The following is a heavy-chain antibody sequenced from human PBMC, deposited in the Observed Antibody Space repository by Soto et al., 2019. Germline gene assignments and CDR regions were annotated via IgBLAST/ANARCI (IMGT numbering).Heavy chain of an antibody. CDR1: GYTFTSYG. D-gene: IGHD2-2*01. Sequence: AAVKVSCKASGYTFTSYGISWVRQAPGQGLEWMGWISAYNGNTNYAQKLQGRVTMTTDTSTSTAYMELRSLRSDDTAVYYCARDPIIVLLPAAMWDWFDRWGQGTLVTVSS. V-gene: IGHV1-18*01. CDR2: ISAYNGNT. J-gene: IGHJ5*02. CDR3: ARDPIIVLLPAAMWDWFDR.